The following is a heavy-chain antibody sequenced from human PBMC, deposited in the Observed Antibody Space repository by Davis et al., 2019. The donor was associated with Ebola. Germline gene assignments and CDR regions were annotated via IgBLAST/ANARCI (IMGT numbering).Heavy chain of an antibody. CDR2: ISSSSSYI. CDR1: GFTFSSYS. J-gene: IGHJ4*02. V-gene: IGHV3-21*01. CDR3: ARGPTIAAAGYYFDY. D-gene: IGHD6-13*01. Sequence: GGSLRLSCAASGFTFSSYSMNWVRQAPGKGLEWVSSISSSSSYIYYADSVKGRFTISRDNAKNSLYLQMNSLRAEDTAVYYCARGPTIAAAGYYFDYWGQGTLVTVSS.